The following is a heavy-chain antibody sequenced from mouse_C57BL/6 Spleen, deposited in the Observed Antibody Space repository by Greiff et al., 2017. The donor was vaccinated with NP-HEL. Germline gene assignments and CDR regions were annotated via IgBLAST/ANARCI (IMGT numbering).Heavy chain of an antibody. J-gene: IGHJ2*01. CDR3: ARLLLPRDY. CDR2: IYPGDGDT. D-gene: IGHD1-1*01. Sequence: VQLQESGPELVKPGASVKISCKASGYAFSSSWMNWVKQRPGKGLEWIGRIYPGDGDTNYNGKFKGKATLTADKSSSTAYMQLSSLTSEDSAVYFCARLLLPRDYWGQGTTLTVSS. V-gene: IGHV1-82*01. CDR1: GYAFSSSW.